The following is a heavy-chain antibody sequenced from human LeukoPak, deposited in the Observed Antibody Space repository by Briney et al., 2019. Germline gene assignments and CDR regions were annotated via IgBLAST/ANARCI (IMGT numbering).Heavy chain of an antibody. CDR2: IYYTGST. V-gene: IGHV4-59*11. CDR1: GGSISSHY. CDR3: ASLINGSYGY. J-gene: IGHJ4*02. D-gene: IGHD1-26*01. Sequence: PSETLSLTCTVSGGSISSHYWGWIRQFPGKGLEWIGYIYYTGSTNYNPSLKSRVTISLDTSKNQFSLKLSSVTAADTAVYYCASLINGSYGYWGQGTLVTVSS.